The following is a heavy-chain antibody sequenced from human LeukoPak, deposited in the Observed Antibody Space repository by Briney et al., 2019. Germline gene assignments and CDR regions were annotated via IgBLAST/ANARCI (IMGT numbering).Heavy chain of an antibody. CDR2: IYTSGST. CDR1: GGSISSGSYY. CDR3: ARADPSYFDY. V-gene: IGHV4-61*02. Sequence: SETLSLTCTVSGGSISSGSYYWSWIRQPAGKGLEWIGRIYTSGSTNYNPSLKSRVTISVDTSKNQFSLKLSSVTAADTAVYYCARADPSYFDYWGQGTLVTVSS. J-gene: IGHJ4*02.